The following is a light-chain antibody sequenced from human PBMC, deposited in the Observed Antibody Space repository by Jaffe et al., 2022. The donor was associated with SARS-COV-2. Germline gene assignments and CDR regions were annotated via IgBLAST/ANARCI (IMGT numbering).Light chain of an antibody. V-gene: IGLV1-44*01. Sequence: QSVLTQPPSASGTPGQRVTISCSGSISNIGSKTVNWYQQLPGTAPKLLIDSENQRPSGVPDRFSGSKSGTSASLAISGLQSEDEADYYCAAWDNALNDYVFGSGTRVTVL. J-gene: IGLJ1*01. CDR2: SEN. CDR3: AAWDNALNDYV. CDR1: ISNIGSKT.